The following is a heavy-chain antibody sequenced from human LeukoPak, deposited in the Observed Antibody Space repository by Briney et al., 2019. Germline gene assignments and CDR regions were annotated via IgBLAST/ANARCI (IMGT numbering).Heavy chain of an antibody. D-gene: IGHD3-22*01. Sequence: PGRSLRLSCAASGFTFSSYAMHWVRQAPGKGLEWVAVISYDGSNKYYADSVKGRFTISRDNSKNTLYLQMNSLRAEDTAVYYCARESVGRITMIVNLVRGAFDIWGQGTMVTVSS. CDR3: ARESVGRITMIVNLVRGAFDI. V-gene: IGHV3-30*04. CDR2: ISYDGSNK. CDR1: GFTFSSYA. J-gene: IGHJ3*02.